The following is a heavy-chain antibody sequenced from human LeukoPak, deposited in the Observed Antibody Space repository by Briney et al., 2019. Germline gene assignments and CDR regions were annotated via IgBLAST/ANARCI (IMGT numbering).Heavy chain of an antibody. CDR2: IYYSGST. CDR1: GGSISSGGYY. D-gene: IGHD3-22*01. CDR3: ARCGRYDSSGYPFDY. Sequence: SETLSLTCTVSGGSISSGGYYWSWIRQHPGKGLEWIGYIYYSGSTYYNPSLKSRVTISVDTSKNQFSLKLSSVTAADTAVYCCARCGRYDSSGYPFDYWGQGTLVTVSS. V-gene: IGHV4-31*03. J-gene: IGHJ4*02.